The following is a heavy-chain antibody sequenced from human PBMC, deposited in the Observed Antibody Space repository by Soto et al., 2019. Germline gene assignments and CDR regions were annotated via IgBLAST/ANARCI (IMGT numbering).Heavy chain of an antibody. CDR1: GFTFSSYS. CDR2: ISSSSSYI. Sequence: EVQLVESGGGLVKPGGSLRLSCAASGFTFSSYSMNWVRQAPGKGLEWVSSISSSSSYIYYADSVKGRFTISRYNAKNSLYLQMNSLRAEDTAVYYCARAGGYCSSTSCSSPDYWGQGTLVTVSS. V-gene: IGHV3-21*01. CDR3: ARAGGYCSSTSCSSPDY. D-gene: IGHD2-2*01. J-gene: IGHJ4*02.